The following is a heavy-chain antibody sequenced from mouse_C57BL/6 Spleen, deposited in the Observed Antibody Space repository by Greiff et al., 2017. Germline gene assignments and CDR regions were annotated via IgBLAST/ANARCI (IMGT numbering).Heavy chain of an antibody. V-gene: IGHV1-15*01. CDR2: IDPETGGT. CDR1: GYTFTDYE. CDR3: TSLINWYFDV. Sequence: QVQLQQSGAELVRPRASVTLSCKASGYTFTDYEMHWVKQTPVHGLEWIGAIDPETGGTAYNQKFKGKAILTADKSSSTAYMELRSLTSEDSAVYYCTSLINWYFDVWGTGTTVTVSS. J-gene: IGHJ1*03. D-gene: IGHD1-1*01.